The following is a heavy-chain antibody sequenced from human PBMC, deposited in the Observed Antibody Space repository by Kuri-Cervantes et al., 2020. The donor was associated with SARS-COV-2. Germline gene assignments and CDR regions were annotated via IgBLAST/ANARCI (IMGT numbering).Heavy chain of an antibody. V-gene: IGHV3-74*01. D-gene: IGHD1-26*01. CDR2: INSDGSST. CDR1: GFTFSSYW. J-gene: IGHJ4*02. CDR3: ARERSGSYDY. Sequence: GESLKISCAASGFTFSSYWMHWVRQAPGKGLVWVSRINSDGSSTSYADSVKGRFTISRDNAKNSLYLQMNSLRAEDTALYHCARERSGSYDYWGQGTLVTVSS.